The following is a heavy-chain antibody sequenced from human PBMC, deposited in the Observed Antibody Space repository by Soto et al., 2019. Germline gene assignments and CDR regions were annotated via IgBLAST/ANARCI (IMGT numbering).Heavy chain of an antibody. CDR1: AYTFTNFG. J-gene: IGHJ5*02. V-gene: IGHV1-18*01. Sequence: QVQLVQSGAEVKKPGASVKVSCKASAYTFTNFGISWVRQAPGQGLEWMGWIRASNGNTNYAQKLQGRVTMTTDTSTTTVHMELRSLTSDDTAVYYCARDWDCSRARCNNCFDPWGQGTLVTVSS. D-gene: IGHD2-15*01. CDR2: IRASNGNT. CDR3: ARDWDCSRARCNNCFDP.